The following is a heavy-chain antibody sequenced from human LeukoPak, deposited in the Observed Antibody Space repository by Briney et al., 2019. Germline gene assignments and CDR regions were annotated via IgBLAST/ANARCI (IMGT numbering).Heavy chain of an antibody. Sequence: GGSLRLSCAASGFTFSTFAMTWVRQAPGMGLEWVSYVSDTGADTYYADSVRGRFTISRDNSNNTLYLQMNSLRAEDTAVYYCARGGGGSYAEDYWGQGTLVTVSS. CDR3: ARGGGGSYAEDY. CDR1: GFTFSTFA. D-gene: IGHD1-26*01. V-gene: IGHV3-23*01. J-gene: IGHJ4*02. CDR2: VSDTGADT.